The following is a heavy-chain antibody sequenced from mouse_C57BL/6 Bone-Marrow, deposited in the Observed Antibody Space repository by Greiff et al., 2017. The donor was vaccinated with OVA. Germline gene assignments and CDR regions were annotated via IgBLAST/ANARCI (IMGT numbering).Heavy chain of an antibody. D-gene: IGHD2-3*01. CDR2: INPSSGYT. CDR3: AREGDGYYGWFAY. Sequence: QVQLQQSGAELARPGASVKMSCKASGYTFTSYTMHGVKQRPGQGLEWIGYINPSSGYTKYNQKFKDKATLTADKSSSTAYMQLSSLTSEDSAVYYCAREGDGYYGWFAYWGQGTLVTVSA. CDR1: GYTFTSYT. V-gene: IGHV1-4*01. J-gene: IGHJ3*01.